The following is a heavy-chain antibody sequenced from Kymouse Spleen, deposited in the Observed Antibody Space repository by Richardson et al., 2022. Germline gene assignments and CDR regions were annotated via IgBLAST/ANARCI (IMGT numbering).Heavy chain of an antibody. CDR3: ARGPPRIAARPARGSGSYDGMDV. V-gene: IGHV4-34*01. D-gene: IGHD6-6*01. J-gene: IGHJ6*02. CDR1: GGSFSGYY. Sequence: QVQLQQWGAGLLKPSETLSLTCAVYGGSFSGYYWSWIRQPPGKGLEWIGEINHSGSTNYNPSLKSRVTISVDTSKNQFSLKLSSVTAADTAVYYCARGPPRIAARPARGSGSYDGMDVWGQGTTVTVSS. CDR2: INHSGST.